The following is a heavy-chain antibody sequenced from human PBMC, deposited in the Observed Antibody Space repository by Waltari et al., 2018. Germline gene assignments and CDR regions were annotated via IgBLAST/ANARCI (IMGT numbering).Heavy chain of an antibody. CDR2: ISPYSGNT. CDR1: GYTFHIYV. J-gene: IGHJ4*02. D-gene: IGHD5-12*01. Sequence: QVQLVQSGGAVKKPGASVKVSCTASGYTFHIYVISWVRQAPGQGLEWMGWISPYSGNTNYAQNLQGRVTMTTDTSTSTAYMELRSLRSDDTAVYYCARGGGYSGYDEFDYWGQGTLVTVSS. V-gene: IGHV1-18*04. CDR3: ARGGGYSGYDEFDY.